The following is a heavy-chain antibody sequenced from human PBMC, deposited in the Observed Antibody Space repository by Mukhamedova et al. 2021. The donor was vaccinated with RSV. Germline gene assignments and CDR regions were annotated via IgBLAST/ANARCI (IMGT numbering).Heavy chain of an antibody. Sequence: WSWIRQPAGKGLEWIGRIYTSGSSNYIPSLKSRVTMSVDTSKNQLSLKLSSVTAADTAVYYCAREKEEEKRSLDVWGQGTTVIVS. CDR3: AREKEEEKRSLDV. V-gene: IGHV4-4*07. CDR2: IYTSGSS. J-gene: IGHJ6*02. D-gene: IGHD1-1*01.